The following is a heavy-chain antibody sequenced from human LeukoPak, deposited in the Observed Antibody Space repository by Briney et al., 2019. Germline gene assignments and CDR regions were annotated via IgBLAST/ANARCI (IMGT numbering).Heavy chain of an antibody. V-gene: IGHV4-4*07. CDR3: AREEEQMARGLDP. J-gene: IGHJ5*02. Sequence: SETLSLTCTVSGGSISTYYWSCIRQPAGRGLEWIGRIYTSGSTNYNPSLKSRVTMSVDTSKNQFSLKLSSVTAADTAVYYCAREEEQMARGLDPWGQGALVTVSS. CDR2: IYTSGST. D-gene: IGHD5-24*01. CDR1: GGSISTYY.